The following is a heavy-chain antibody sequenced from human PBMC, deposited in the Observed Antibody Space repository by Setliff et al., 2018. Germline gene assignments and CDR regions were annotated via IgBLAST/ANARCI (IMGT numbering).Heavy chain of an antibody. V-gene: IGHV4-34*01. CDR3: ARARPATIAGVVPGVADFGIDV. Sequence: SETLSLTCDVYDGAFSTYYWTWIRQPPGKGLEWIGEMHQSGRTSFNPSLKRRVTISLEMSKNQFSLTLSSVTAADTAVYYCARARPATIAGVVPGVADFGIDVWGQGTTVTVSS. J-gene: IGHJ6*02. D-gene: IGHD2-2*01. CDR1: DGAFSTYY. CDR2: MHQSGRT.